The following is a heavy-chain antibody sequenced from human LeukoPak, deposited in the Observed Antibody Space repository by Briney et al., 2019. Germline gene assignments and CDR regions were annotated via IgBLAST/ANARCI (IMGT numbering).Heavy chain of an antibody. J-gene: IGHJ5*02. CDR1: GYTFTNYG. CDR2: ISAYNDNT. Sequence: ASVKVSCKASGYTFTNYGINWVRQAPGQGLEWMGWISAYNDNTNYAQKLQGRVTMTTDTSTSTAYIELRSLRSDDTAVYYCARGCSSATCYHGIGWFDPWGQGTLVIVSS. V-gene: IGHV1-18*01. D-gene: IGHD2-2*01. CDR3: ARGCSSATCYHGIGWFDP.